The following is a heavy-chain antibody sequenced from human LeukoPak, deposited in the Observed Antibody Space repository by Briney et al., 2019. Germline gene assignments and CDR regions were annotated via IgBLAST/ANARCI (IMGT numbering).Heavy chain of an antibody. CDR2: IYTSGSN. CDR3: ARDIVVVPAAIRGISWFDP. J-gene: IGHJ5*02. V-gene: IGHV4-4*07. D-gene: IGHD2-2*02. CDR1: GGSISRYY. Sequence: ETLSLPCTGSGGSISRYYWSWIRQPSGQGLEWIGRIYTSGSNNNNPSLKSRVTMPVHTSKHQFSLKLSSVTAADTAVYYCARDIVVVPAAIRGISWFDPWGQGTLVTVSS.